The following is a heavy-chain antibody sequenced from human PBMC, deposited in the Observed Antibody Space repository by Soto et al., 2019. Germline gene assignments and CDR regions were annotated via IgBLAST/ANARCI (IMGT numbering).Heavy chain of an antibody. D-gene: IGHD3-22*01. J-gene: IGHJ4*02. V-gene: IGHV3-30*18. CDR2: ISYDGSNK. CDR1: GFTFSSYG. CDR3: AKEEVGILDYYDSSGYYPPFDY. Sequence: ESGGGVVQPGRSLRLSCAASGFTFSSYGMHWVRQAPGKGLEWVAVISYDGSNKYYADSVKGRFTISRDNSKNTLYLQMNSLRAEDTAVYYCAKEEVGILDYYDSSGYYPPFDYWGQGTLVTVSS.